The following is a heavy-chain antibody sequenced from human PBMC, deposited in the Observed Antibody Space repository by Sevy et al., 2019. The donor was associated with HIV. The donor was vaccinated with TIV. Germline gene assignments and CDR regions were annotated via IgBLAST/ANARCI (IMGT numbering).Heavy chain of an antibody. V-gene: IGHV4-39*01. CDR3: ARHLPLAYYEILTPDSRPFDN. D-gene: IGHD3-9*01. CDR2: IYYSGST. CDR1: GDSINSNDYY. Sequence: SETLSLTCGVSGDSINSNDYYWGWIRQPPGKGLEWIGTIYYSGSTYYNPSLKSRVTISLDTSKNQFSLKLTSVTAADTPLYYRARHLPLAYYEILTPDSRPFDNWGQGTLVTVSS. J-gene: IGHJ4*02.